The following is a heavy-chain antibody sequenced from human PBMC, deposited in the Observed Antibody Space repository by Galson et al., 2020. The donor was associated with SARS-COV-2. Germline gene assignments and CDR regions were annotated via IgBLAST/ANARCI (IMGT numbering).Heavy chain of an antibody. V-gene: IGHV1-18*01. CDR2: INPYNGNT. J-gene: IGHJ4*02. D-gene: IGHD6-13*01. CDR1: GYTFTSYG. CDR3: ARGPFVPRIAAAGGDY. Sequence: ASVKVSCKASGYTFTSYGISWVRQAPGQGLEWMGWINPYNGNTNYAQKLQGRVTMTTDTSTSTAYMELRSLRSDDTAVYYCARGPFVPRIAAAGGDYWGQGTLVTVSS.